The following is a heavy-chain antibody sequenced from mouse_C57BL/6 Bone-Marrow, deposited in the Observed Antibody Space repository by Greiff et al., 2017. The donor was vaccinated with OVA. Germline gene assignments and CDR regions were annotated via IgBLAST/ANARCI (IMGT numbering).Heavy chain of an antibody. CDR1: GFNIKDDY. Sequence: VQLQQSGAELVRPGASVKLSCTASGFNIKDDYMHWVKQRPEQGLEWIGWIDPENGDTEYASKFQGKATITADTSSNTAYLQLSSLTSEDTAVYYCTLIVTVDYWGQGTTLTVSS. D-gene: IGHD2-5*01. CDR2: IDPENGDT. CDR3: TLIVTVDY. V-gene: IGHV14-4*01. J-gene: IGHJ2*01.